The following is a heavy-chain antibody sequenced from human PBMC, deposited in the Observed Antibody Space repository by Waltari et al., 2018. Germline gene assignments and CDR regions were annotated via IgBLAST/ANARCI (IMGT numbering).Heavy chain of an antibody. CDR3: ARGYYYASGTYPYYFDY. CDR1: GYTFSIYY. CDR2: INLGGGTT. Sequence: VQLVQSGAEVKKPGASVNVSCKASGYTFSIYYIHWVRQAPGQGLEWMGIINLGGGTTSYTQRFQGGVTMTRDTSTSTIYMELSSLTSDDTAVYYCARGYYYASGTYPYYFDYWGQGTLVTVSS. V-gene: IGHV1-46*01. J-gene: IGHJ4*02. D-gene: IGHD3-10*01.